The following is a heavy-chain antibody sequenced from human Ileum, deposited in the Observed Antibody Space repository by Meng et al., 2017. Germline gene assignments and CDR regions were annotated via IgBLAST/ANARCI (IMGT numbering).Heavy chain of an antibody. J-gene: IGHJ4*02. CDR2: VHHSGRT. D-gene: IGHD4-17*01. Sequence: LRLSCAVSGYSISSGHYYGWIRQPPGKGLEWIGSVHHSGRTYYNPSLKSRVTMSVDTSKNQVSLKLSSVTAADTAVYYCASPRFALFGDYGFWGQGTLVTVSS. CDR3: ASPRFALFGDYGF. CDR1: GYSISSGHY. V-gene: IGHV4-38-2*01.